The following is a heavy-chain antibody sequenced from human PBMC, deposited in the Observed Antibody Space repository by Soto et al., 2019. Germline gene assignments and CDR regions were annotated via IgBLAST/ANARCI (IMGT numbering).Heavy chain of an antibody. Sequence: GGSLRLSCAASGFTFSSYGMHWVRQSPGKGLEWVSGISGSGDFTSYADSVKGRFTISRDNSKNTLYLQMNSLRAEDTAIYYCAKGAYGSGSYDCWGQGTLVTVSS. CDR1: GFTFSSYG. J-gene: IGHJ4*02. V-gene: IGHV3-23*01. D-gene: IGHD3-10*01. CDR2: ISGSGDFT. CDR3: AKGAYGSGSYDC.